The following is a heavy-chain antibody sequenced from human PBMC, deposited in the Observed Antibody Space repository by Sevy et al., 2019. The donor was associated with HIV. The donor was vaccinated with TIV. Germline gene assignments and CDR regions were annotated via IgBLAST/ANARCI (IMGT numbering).Heavy chain of an antibody. V-gene: IGHV3-33*01. CDR2: IWFDGSSK. J-gene: IGHJ6*02. D-gene: IGHD2-2*01. CDR1: GFTFSSHG. Sequence: GGSLRLSCVASGFTFSSHGMHWVRQAPGKGLEWVAVIWFDGSSKYYADSGKGRLTVSRDNSENTLYLQMDRLTAEDTAVYYCARDRVDCRRTTCYSGYYYYYGMDVWGQGTTVTVSS. CDR3: ARDRVDCRRTTCYSGYYYYYGMDV.